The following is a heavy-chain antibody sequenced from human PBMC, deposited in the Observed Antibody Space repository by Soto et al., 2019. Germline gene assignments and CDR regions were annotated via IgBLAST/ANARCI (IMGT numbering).Heavy chain of an antibody. V-gene: IGHV3-30*18. Sequence: QVQLVESGGGVVQPGRSLRLSCAASGFTFDNYGLHWVRQAPGKGLEWVAVISYDGSKKFYADSVTGRFTISRDNSKNTLYLQMNTLRVEDTAVYYCAKGLDVVVVVTATRGLDVWGQGTTVTVSS. D-gene: IGHD2-15*01. CDR1: GFTFDNYG. J-gene: IGHJ6*02. CDR3: AKGLDVVVVVTATRGLDV. CDR2: ISYDGSKK.